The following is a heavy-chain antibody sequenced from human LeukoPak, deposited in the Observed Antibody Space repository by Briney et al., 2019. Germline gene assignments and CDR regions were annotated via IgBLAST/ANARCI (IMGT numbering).Heavy chain of an antibody. J-gene: IGHJ4*02. CDR1: GGSISSYY. CDR2: IYYSGST. Sequence: PSETLSLTCTVSGGSISSYYWSWIRQPPGKGLEWIGYIYYSGSTNYNPSLKSRGTIFVDTSKNQFSLKLSSVTAADTAVYYCARQSGRYSEYYFDYWGQGTLVTVSS. CDR3: ARQSGRYSEYYFDY. V-gene: IGHV4-59*08. D-gene: IGHD1-26*01.